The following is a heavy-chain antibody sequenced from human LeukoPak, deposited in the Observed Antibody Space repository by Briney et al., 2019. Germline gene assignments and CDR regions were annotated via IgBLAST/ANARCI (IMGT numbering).Heavy chain of an antibody. J-gene: IGHJ4*02. CDR3: ARDGRGSYTRGYFDY. V-gene: IGHV3-48*01. CDR2: ISTTGNTL. Sequence: GGSLRLSCVASGFTFSTYTMSWVRQAPGKGLEWISYISTTGNTLYYADSVKGRFTISRDNAKASLYLQMNSLRAEDTAVYYCARDGRGSYTRGYFDYWGQGTLVTVSS. D-gene: IGHD1-26*01. CDR1: GFTFSTYT.